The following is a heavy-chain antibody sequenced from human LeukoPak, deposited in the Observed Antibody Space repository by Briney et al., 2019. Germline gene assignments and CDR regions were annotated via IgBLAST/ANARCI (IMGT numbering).Heavy chain of an antibody. CDR1: GFTVSNSN. J-gene: IGHJ3*02. Sequence: GGSLRLSCAASGFTVSNSNMSWVRQAPGKGLEWVSVLYSGGNTYYTDSVKGRFAISRDYSRNTVYLQMNSLRAEDTAVYYCARESGFGELFPYALDIWGQGTVVTVSS. D-gene: IGHD3-10*01. CDR2: LYSGGNT. V-gene: IGHV3-53*01. CDR3: ARESGFGELFPYALDI.